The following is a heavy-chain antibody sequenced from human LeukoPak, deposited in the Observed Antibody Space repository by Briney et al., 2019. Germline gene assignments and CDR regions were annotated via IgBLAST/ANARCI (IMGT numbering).Heavy chain of an antibody. CDR1: GYTFTNYD. V-gene: IGHV1-8*01. CDR2: MNPNSGNT. D-gene: IGHD1-26*01. J-gene: IGHJ4*02. CDR3: ATSGSVGATRFDY. Sequence: ASVKVSCKASGYTFTNYDINWVRQATGQGLEWMGWMNPNSGNTGYAQKFQDRVTMTRNTSISTAYMELSSLRSEDTAVYYCATSGSVGATRFDYWGQGTLVTVSS.